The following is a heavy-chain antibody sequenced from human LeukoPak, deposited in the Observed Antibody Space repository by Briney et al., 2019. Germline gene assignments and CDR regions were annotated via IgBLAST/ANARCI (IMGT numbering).Heavy chain of an antibody. Sequence: ASMKVSCKVSGSTLTELSMHWVRQAPGKGFEWMGGFDPEYGETIYAQKFQGRVTMTEDTSADTAYMEVSNLRSEDTAVYYCATTRDGYNPEFDYWGQGTLVTVSS. D-gene: IGHD5-24*01. CDR1: GSTLTELS. V-gene: IGHV1-24*01. J-gene: IGHJ4*02. CDR2: FDPEYGET. CDR3: ATTRDGYNPEFDY.